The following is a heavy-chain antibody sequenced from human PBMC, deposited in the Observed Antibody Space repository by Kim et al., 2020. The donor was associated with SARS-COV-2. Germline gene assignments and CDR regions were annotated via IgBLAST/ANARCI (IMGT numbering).Heavy chain of an antibody. J-gene: IGHJ5*02. CDR3: ARHAFMWAAAPIDTGWFVP. Sequence: SETLSLTCTVSGGSILSYYWSWIRQPPGKGLEWIGYIYYTGSTNYNPSLKSRVTMSVDTSKNQFSLKVYSVTAADTAIYYCARHAFMWAAAPIDTGWFVPWGQGTPVTVSS. V-gene: IGHV4-59*08. D-gene: IGHD6-13*01. CDR1: GGSILSYY. CDR2: IYYTGST.